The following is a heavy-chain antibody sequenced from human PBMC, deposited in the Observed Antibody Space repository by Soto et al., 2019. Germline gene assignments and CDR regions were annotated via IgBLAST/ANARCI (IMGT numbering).Heavy chain of an antibody. CDR3: AREVVRGVQFDY. J-gene: IGHJ4*02. Sequence: QVQLVQSGAEVKKPGASVKVSCKTSGYTFTTYVIHWVRQAPGQRLEWMAWFNADSGITKSSQEFRDRVTFTRDTSANTVYMEMSSLRSEDTAMYYCAREVVRGVQFDYWGQGTLVTVSS. V-gene: IGHV1-3*01. D-gene: IGHD3-10*01. CDR1: GYTFTTYV. CDR2: FNADSGIT.